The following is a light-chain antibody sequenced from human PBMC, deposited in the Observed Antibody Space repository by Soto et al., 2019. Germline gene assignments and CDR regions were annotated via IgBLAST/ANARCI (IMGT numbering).Light chain of an antibody. CDR2: EVS. V-gene: IGLV2-23*02. Sequence: QSVLTQPASGSGSPGQWITISCIGTSSDVGSYNLVSWYQQHPGKAPKVLIYEVSERPSGVSNRFSGSKSGNTASLTISGLQAEDEAEYYCCSYAGSRTHVLFGGGTKLTVL. CDR1: SSDVGSYNL. CDR3: CSYAGSRTHVL. J-gene: IGLJ2*01.